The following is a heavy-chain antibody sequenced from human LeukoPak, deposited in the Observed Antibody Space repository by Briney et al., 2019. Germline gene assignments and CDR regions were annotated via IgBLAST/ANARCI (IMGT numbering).Heavy chain of an antibody. CDR3: APIYGDYSDFDS. CDR2: ITHVGRT. CDR1: CGSLSNFY. D-gene: IGHD4-17*01. J-gene: IGHJ4*02. V-gene: IGHV4-34*01. Sequence: KPSDTLSLTCAVYCGSLSNFYWIWLRHPPGKALECIGEITHVGRTHYNPSLKSRVTISMDTSKNQFSLKLTSVAAADTAVYYCAPIYGDYSDFDSWGQGTLVTVSS.